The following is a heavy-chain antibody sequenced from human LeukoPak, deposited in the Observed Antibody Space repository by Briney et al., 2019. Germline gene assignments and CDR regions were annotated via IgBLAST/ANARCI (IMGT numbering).Heavy chain of an antibody. J-gene: IGHJ5*02. CDR3: AKGIVGATS. D-gene: IGHD1-26*01. V-gene: IGHV3-74*01. Sequence: QPGGSLRLSCAASGFTSDDYAMHWVRQAPGKGLVWVSRINSDGSSTTYADYVKGRFTISRDNDKNTLYLQMNSLRAEDTAVYYCAKGIVGATSWGQGTLVTVS. CDR2: INSDGSST. CDR1: GFTSDDYA.